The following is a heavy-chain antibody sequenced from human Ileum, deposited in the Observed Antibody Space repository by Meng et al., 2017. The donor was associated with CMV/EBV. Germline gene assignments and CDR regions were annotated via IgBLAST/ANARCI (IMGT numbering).Heavy chain of an antibody. CDR3: AKDGWYNNSPYYFDY. CDR1: GFAFSSYA. J-gene: IGHJ4*02. CDR2: ISGSGGST. Sequence: GESLKISCAASGFAFSSYAISWVRQAPGKGLEWVSGISGSGGSTYYVDSVKGRFTVSRDNSKKTLHLQMNSLRAEDTAIYYCAKDGWYNNSPYYFDYWGQGTLVTVSS. D-gene: IGHD1-14*01. V-gene: IGHV3-23*01.